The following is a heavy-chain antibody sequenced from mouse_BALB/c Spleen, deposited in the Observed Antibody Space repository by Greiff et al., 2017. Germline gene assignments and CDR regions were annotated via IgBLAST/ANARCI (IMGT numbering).Heavy chain of an antibody. D-gene: IGHD2-14*01. V-gene: IGHV1S56*01. CDR3: ARSAYYRYPLNFDV. CDR1: GYTFTSYY. CDR2: IYPGNVNT. J-gene: IGHJ1*01. Sequence: VQLQQPGAELVKPGASVKLSCKASGYTFTSYYIHWVKQRPGQGLEWIGWIYPGNVNTKYNEKFKGKATLTADKSSSTAYMQLSSLTSEDSAVYFCARSAYYRYPLNFDVWGAGTTVTVSS.